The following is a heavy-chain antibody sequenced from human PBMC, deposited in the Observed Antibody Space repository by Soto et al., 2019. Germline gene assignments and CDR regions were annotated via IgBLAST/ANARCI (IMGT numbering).Heavy chain of an antibody. CDR3: AKGGGPDIVVVPALYADHYSFYMDC. Sequence: EVQLVESGGGLVQPGRSLRLSCAASGFTFDDYAMHWVRQAPGKGLEWVSGISWNSGSIGYADSVKGRFTISRDNAKNTLSLQRISLRVEDTALYYYAKGGGPDIVVVPALYADHYSFYMDCWRKGTTDTVSS. J-gene: IGHJ6*03. V-gene: IGHV3-9*01. CDR2: ISWNSGSI. D-gene: IGHD2-2*01. CDR1: GFTFDDYA.